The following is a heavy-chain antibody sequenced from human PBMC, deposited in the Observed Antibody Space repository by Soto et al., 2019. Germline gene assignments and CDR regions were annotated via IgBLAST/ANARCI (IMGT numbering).Heavy chain of an antibody. V-gene: IGHV1-8*01. Sequence: QVQLVQSGAEVKKPGASVKVSCKASGYTFTSYDINWVRQATGQGLEWMGWMNPNSGNTGYAQKFQGRVTMTGTTLIIXAYMERSSLRSEDTAVYYCARSDTHSTSYGRPDDYWGQGTLVTVSS. D-gene: IGHD6-6*01. CDR3: ARSDTHSTSYGRPDDY. CDR1: GYTFTSYD. J-gene: IGHJ4*02. CDR2: MNPNSGNT.